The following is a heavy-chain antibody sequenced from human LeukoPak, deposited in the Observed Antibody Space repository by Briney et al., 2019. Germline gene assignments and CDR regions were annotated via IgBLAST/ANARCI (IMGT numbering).Heavy chain of an antibody. Sequence: GGSLRLSCAASGFTFSSYSMNWVRQAPGKGLEWVSSISSSSSYIYYADSVKGRFTISRDNAKNSLYLQMNSLRAEDTAVYYCARADIVVVPAATYYYYYGMDVWGKGTTVTVSS. J-gene: IGHJ6*04. CDR1: GFTFSSYS. CDR3: ARADIVVVPAATYYYYYGMDV. CDR2: ISSSSSYI. V-gene: IGHV3-21*01. D-gene: IGHD2-2*01.